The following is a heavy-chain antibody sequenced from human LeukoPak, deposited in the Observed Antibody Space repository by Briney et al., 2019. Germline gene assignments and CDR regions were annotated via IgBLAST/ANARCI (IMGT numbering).Heavy chain of an antibody. J-gene: IGHJ2*01. CDR2: IRYDGSNK. Sequence: PGGSLRLSCAASGFTFSSYGMHWVRQAPGKGLEWVAFIRYDGSNKYYADSVKGRFTISRDNSKNTLYLQMNSLRAEDTAVYYCATDHCRSTSCRFDLWGRGTLVTVSS. CDR1: GFTFSSYG. D-gene: IGHD2-2*01. CDR3: ATDHCRSTSCRFDL. V-gene: IGHV3-30*02.